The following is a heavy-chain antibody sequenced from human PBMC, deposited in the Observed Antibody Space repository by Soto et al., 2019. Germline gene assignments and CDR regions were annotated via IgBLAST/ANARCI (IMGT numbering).Heavy chain of an antibody. CDR2: ISGSGGST. Sequence: GGSLRLSCAASGFTFSSYAMSWVRQAPGKGLEWVSAISGSGGSTYYADSVKGRFTISRDNSKNTLYLQMNSLRAEDTAVYYCAKSGITMVRGVIGDDAFDIWGQGTMVTVSS. D-gene: IGHD3-10*01. J-gene: IGHJ3*02. CDR1: GFTFSSYA. CDR3: AKSGITMVRGVIGDDAFDI. V-gene: IGHV3-23*01.